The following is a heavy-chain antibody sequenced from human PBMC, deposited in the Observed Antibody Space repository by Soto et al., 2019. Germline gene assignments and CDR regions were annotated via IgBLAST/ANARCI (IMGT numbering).Heavy chain of an antibody. CDR3: ARRGTYYFDSSGHYGPGYFDD. J-gene: IGHJ4*02. CDR1: GGSINNYY. CDR2: IYYSGGS. D-gene: IGHD3-22*01. V-gene: IGHV4-59*01. Sequence: PSETLSLTCTVSGGSINNYYWSWIRQSPGKGLEWIGYIYYSGGSNYSPSLKSRVNISIDRSKNQFSLKLSSVTAADTAVYYCARRGTYYFDSSGHYGPGYFDDWGPGILVTVSS.